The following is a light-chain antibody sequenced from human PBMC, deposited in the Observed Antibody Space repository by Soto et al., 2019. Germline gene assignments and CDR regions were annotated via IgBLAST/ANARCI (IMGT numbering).Light chain of an antibody. V-gene: IGLV1-40*01. CDR2: GNS. CDR3: QSYDSSLSRSHV. CDR1: SSNIGAGYD. J-gene: IGLJ1*01. Sequence: QSVLTQPPSVSGAPGQRVTISCTGSSSNIGAGYDVHWYQQLPGTAPKLLIYGNSNRPSGVPDRFSGSKSGTSASLAITGLQTEDEADYYCQSYDSSLSRSHVFGTGTKVTVL.